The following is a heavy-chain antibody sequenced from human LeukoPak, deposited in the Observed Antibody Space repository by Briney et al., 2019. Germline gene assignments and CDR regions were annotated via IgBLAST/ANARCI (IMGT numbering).Heavy chain of an antibody. CDR2: IKQDGSET. CDR1: GFTFSSYW. D-gene: IGHD6-13*01. J-gene: IGHJ4*02. CDR3: ARVDGSSSCPDY. Sequence: PGGSLRLSCAASGFTFSSYWMSWVRQAPGKGLEWVANIKQDGSETYYVDSVKGRFTISRDNAKNLLYLEMNSLRAEDTALYYGARVDGSSSCPDYWGQGTLVTVSS. V-gene: IGHV3-7*01.